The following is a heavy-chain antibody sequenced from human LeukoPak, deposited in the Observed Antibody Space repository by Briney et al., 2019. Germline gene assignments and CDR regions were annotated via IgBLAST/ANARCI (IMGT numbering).Heavy chain of an antibody. Sequence: GGSLRLSCAASGFIFSSYSMNWVRQAPGKGLEWVSVITDSGGNTYYADSVKGRFTISKDNSKNTVYLQMSSLRVDDTAVYYCAKAASSSWPSYYYGMDVWGQGTTVTVSS. J-gene: IGHJ6*02. CDR3: AKAASSSWPSYYYGMDV. V-gene: IGHV3-23*01. CDR2: ITDSGGNT. D-gene: IGHD6-13*01. CDR1: GFIFSSYS.